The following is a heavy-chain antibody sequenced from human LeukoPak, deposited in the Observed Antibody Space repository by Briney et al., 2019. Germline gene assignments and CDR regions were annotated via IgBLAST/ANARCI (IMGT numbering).Heavy chain of an antibody. Sequence: GGSLRLFCAASGFTFSSYGMHWVRQAPGKGLEWVAVIWYDGSNKYYADSVKGRFTISRDNSKNTLYLQMNSLRAEDTAVYYCARDNAVAGTGYFDYWGQGTLVTVSS. V-gene: IGHV3-33*01. CDR2: IWYDGSNK. CDR1: GFTFSSYG. CDR3: ARDNAVAGTGYFDY. J-gene: IGHJ4*02. D-gene: IGHD6-19*01.